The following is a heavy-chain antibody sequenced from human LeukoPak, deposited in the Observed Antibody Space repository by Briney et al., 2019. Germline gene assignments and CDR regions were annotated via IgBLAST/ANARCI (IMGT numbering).Heavy chain of an antibody. J-gene: IGHJ4*02. CDR3: ARVDSGYSGYGPFLN. V-gene: IGHV3-21*01. D-gene: IGHD5-12*01. CDR2: ISSSSSYI. Sequence: GGSLRPSCAASGFTFSSFSMTWVRQAPGKGLEWVSSISSSSSYIYYADSVKGRFTISRDNAKNSLYLQMNSVRAEDTAVYYCARVDSGYSGYGPFLNWGQGTLVTVSS. CDR1: GFTFSSFS.